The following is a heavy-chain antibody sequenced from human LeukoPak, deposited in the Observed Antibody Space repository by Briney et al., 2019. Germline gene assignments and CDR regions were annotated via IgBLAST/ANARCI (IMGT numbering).Heavy chain of an antibody. V-gene: IGHV3-23*01. D-gene: IGHD6-13*01. CDR3: AKDSRIPAGGTEPSDY. CDR1: GFTFSTYA. J-gene: IGHJ4*02. Sequence: RGSLRLSCAASGFTFSTYAMTWVRQAPGKGLEWVSAISGSGGSTYYANSVKGRFTISRDNSKDTLYLQMNSLRAEDTAIYYCAKDSRIPAGGTEPSDYWGQGTLVTVSS. CDR2: ISGSGGST.